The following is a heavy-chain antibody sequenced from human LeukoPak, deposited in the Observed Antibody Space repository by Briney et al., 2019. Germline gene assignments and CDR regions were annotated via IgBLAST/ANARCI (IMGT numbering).Heavy chain of an antibody. CDR3: AKSVFYYYYYGMDV. CDR1: GLTFSSYA. Sequence: PGGSLRLSCAASGLTFSSYAMNWVRQAPGKGLEWVSGIRDSGGRTYYADSVKGRFTISRDNSENTLYLQMDSLRAEDTAVYRCAKSVFYYYYYGMDVWGQGTTVTVSS. CDR2: IRDSGGRT. J-gene: IGHJ6*02. D-gene: IGHD5/OR15-5a*01. V-gene: IGHV3-23*01.